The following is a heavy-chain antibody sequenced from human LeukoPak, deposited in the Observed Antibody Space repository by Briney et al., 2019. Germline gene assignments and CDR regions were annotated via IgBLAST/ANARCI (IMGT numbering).Heavy chain of an antibody. Sequence: GGPLRLSCAASGFTFRNAWMNWVRQAPGKGLEWLGRIKSKVDGGTADYAAPVKGRITISRDDSKNTLYLQINSLRSDDTALYYCTTRTWAAGFDIWGQGTMLTVSS. J-gene: IGHJ3*02. CDR1: GFTFRNAW. CDR3: TTRTWAAGFDI. CDR2: IKSKVDGGTA. D-gene: IGHD2-15*01. V-gene: IGHV3-15*01.